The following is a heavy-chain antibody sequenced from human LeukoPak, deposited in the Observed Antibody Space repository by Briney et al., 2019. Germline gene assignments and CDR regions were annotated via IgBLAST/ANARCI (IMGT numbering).Heavy chain of an antibody. D-gene: IGHD1-20*01. V-gene: IGHV1-69*06. CDR3: ARARYNWNGEHGYYYYYMDV. J-gene: IGHJ6*03. CDR1: GGTFSSYA. CDR2: IIPIFGTA. Sequence: GASVKVSCRASGGTFSSYAISWVRQAPGQGLEWMGGIIPIFGTANYAQKFQGRVTITADKSTSTAYMELSSLRSEDTAVYYCARARYNWNGEHGYYYYYMDVWGKGTTVTVSS.